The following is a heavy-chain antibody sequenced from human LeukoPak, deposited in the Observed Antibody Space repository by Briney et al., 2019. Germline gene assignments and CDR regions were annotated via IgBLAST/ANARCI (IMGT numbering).Heavy chain of an antibody. CDR3: ARDEGRYSSGWYGGYNWFDP. CDR1: GGSISSSSYY. J-gene: IGHJ5*02. Sequence: PSETLSLTCTVSGGSISSSSYYWGWIRQPPGKGLEWIGSIYYSGSTYYNPSLKSRVTISVDTSKNQFSLKLSSVTAADTAVYYCARDEGRYSSGWYGGYNWFDPWGQGTLVTVSS. V-gene: IGHV4-39*07. D-gene: IGHD6-19*01. CDR2: IYYSGST.